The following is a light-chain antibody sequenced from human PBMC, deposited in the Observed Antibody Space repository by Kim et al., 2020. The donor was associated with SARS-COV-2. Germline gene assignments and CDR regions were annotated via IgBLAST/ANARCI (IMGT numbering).Light chain of an antibody. J-gene: IGKJ1*01. Sequence: VAAGERATRACKASQSVSSKLAWYQQKPGQGPRLLIYNASTRATGITAGFSGSGSGTEFTLTISRLQSEDFAVYYCHHYYNWPRTCGQGTKVDIK. V-gene: IGKV3-15*01. CDR2: NAS. CDR1: QSVSSK. CDR3: HHYYNWPRT.